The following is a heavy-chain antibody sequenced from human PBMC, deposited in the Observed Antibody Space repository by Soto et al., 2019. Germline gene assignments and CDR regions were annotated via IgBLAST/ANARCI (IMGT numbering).Heavy chain of an antibody. CDR3: ARVKLAGRGGFDY. CDR2: TNEGSGNT. J-gene: IGHJ4*02. Sequence: ASVKVSCKATGYSFKNYAVHWVRQAPGQRLEWMGFTNEGSGNTRFSQKFQGRISITRDTSASTVYLELTSVTAADTAVYYCARVKLAGRGGFDYWGLGTLVTVSS. D-gene: IGHD2-15*01. CDR1: GYSFKNYA. V-gene: IGHV1-3*01.